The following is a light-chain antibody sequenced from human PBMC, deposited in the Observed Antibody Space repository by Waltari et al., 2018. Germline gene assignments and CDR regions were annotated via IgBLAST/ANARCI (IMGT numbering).Light chain of an antibody. CDR3: TSYAGSKGWV. Sequence: QSALTQPPSASGSPGQSVTISCTGTSSDGGSYNYVSLYQQHPGKAPKIIIFEVAQRASGVPDRFSGSKAGNTASLTVSGLQAEDEADYYCTSYAGSKGWVFGGGTKLTVL. CDR2: EVA. V-gene: IGLV2-8*01. J-gene: IGLJ3*02. CDR1: SSDGGSYNY.